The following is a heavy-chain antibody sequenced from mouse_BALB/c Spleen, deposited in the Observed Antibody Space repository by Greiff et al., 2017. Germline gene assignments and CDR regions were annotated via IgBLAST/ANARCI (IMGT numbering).Heavy chain of an antibody. CDR2: IYPGGAYT. CDR3: ASDDGHYAMDY. D-gene: IGHD2-3*01. J-gene: IGHJ4*01. Sequence: QVQLQQSGAELVRPGTSVKISCKASGYTFTNYWLGWVKQRPGHGLEWIGDIYPGGAYTNYNEKFKGKATLTADTSSSTAYMQLSSLTSEDSAVYFCASDDGHYAMDYWGQGTSVTVSS. CDR1: GYTFTNYW. V-gene: IGHV1-63*02.